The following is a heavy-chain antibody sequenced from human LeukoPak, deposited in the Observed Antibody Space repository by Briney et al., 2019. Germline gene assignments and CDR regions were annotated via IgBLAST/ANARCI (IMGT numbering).Heavy chain of an antibody. CDR3: ARDPGWGSLDF. V-gene: IGHV3-7*01. CDR1: GFNFGNSW. Sequence: GGSLRLSCIASGFNFGNSWMSWVRQAPGKGLEWVANINNDGSQKYYVDSVKGRFNTSRDDAKNSVYLQMNSLRVEDTAIYFCARDPGWGSLDFWGQGTLVTVSS. D-gene: IGHD2-21*01. J-gene: IGHJ4*02. CDR2: INNDGSQK.